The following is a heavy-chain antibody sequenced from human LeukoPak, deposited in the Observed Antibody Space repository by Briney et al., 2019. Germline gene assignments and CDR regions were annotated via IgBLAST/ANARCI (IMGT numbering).Heavy chain of an antibody. J-gene: IGHJ3*02. CDR1: GFTFSSYA. CDR2: ISGSGDKT. Sequence: GGSLRLSCIASGFTFSSYAMNWVRQVPGKGLEWVSTISGSGDKTFFADSVKGRFTISRDNSKNTLDLQMSSLRVEDTAVYYCARRGGADGWGAFDIWGQGTVVTVSS. D-gene: IGHD5-24*01. V-gene: IGHV3-23*01. CDR3: ARRGGADGWGAFDI.